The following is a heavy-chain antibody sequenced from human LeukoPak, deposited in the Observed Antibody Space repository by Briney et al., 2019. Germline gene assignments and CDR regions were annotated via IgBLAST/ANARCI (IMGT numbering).Heavy chain of an antibody. Sequence: GGSLRLSCAASGFTFSSYAMHWVRQAPGKGLEYVSAISSNGSSTYYANSVKGRFTISRDNSKNTLYLQMGSLRAEDMAVYYCARSRMDTAMLTDQWGQGTLVTVSS. CDR3: ARSRMDTAMLTDQ. CDR1: GFTFSSYA. V-gene: IGHV3-64*01. J-gene: IGHJ5*02. D-gene: IGHD5-18*01. CDR2: ISSNGSST.